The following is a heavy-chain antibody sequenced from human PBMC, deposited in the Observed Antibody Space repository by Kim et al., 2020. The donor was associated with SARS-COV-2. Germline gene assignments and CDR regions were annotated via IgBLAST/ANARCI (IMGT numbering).Heavy chain of an antibody. Sequence: YPGPVKGRFTISKDNSKNKLFLKMNSRTADDTAVYYGARKTYSRGDFDLWGQGTLVTVSS. V-gene: IGHV3-30*07. D-gene: IGHD3-22*01. CDR3: ARKTYSRGDFDL. J-gene: IGHJ4*02.